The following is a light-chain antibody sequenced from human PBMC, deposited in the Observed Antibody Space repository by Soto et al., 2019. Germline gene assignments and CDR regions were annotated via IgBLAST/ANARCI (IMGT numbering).Light chain of an antibody. CDR1: QDISNH. Sequence: DIQMTQSPSSLSASVGDRVTITCRASQDISNHLAWFQQKPGKAPKSLIYDASSLQSGVPSNFSGSASGTQFTLIISTLQPEDCATYYCQQYHNYPVTFGGGTKVEI. CDR2: DAS. CDR3: QQYHNYPVT. V-gene: IGKV1-16*02. J-gene: IGKJ4*01.